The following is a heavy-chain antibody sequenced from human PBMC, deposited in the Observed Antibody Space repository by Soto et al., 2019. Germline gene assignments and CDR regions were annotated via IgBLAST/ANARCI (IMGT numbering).Heavy chain of an antibody. Sequence: QVQLVQSGAEVKKPGSSVKVSCKASGGTFSSYAISWVRQAPGQGLEWMGGIIPIFGTANYAQKFQGRVTITADKSTSTAYMELSSLRSEDTAVYYCARGTRAGRSGQHRIQYYFDYWGQGTLVTVSS. V-gene: IGHV1-69*06. CDR3: ARGTRAGRSGQHRIQYYFDY. J-gene: IGHJ4*02. CDR2: IIPIFGTA. CDR1: GGTFSSYA. D-gene: IGHD3-10*01.